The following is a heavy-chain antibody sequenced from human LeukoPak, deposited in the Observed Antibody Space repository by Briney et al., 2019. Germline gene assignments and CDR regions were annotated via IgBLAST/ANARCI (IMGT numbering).Heavy chain of an antibody. J-gene: IGHJ4*02. CDR2: IYYIATT. V-gene: IGHV4-59*11. CDR1: GSSIRGHY. D-gene: IGHD3-3*01. CDR3: ARRLEDYYFDS. Sequence: SETLALTCRVSGSSIRGHYWSWIRQPPGRGLEWIGYIYYIATTNYNPSLKSRVTISLDTSKNQFSLKLNSVTAADTAVYYCARRLEDYYFDSWGQGTLVTVSS.